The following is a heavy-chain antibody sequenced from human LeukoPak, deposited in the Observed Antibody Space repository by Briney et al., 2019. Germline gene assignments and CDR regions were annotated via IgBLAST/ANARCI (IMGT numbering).Heavy chain of an antibody. CDR1: GFTFSRYG. CDR2: VRYDGNNK. CDR3: AKDLEGGVESSSWNAENCLDY. V-gene: IGHV3-30*02. J-gene: IGHJ4*02. Sequence: QTGGSLRLSCAPSGFTFSRYGMHWVRQAPGKGLEWVAFVRYDGNNKYYADSVKGRFSISRDNSKNTLYLQMNRLRVEDTAVYYCAKDLEGGVESSSWNAENCLDYWGQGTLVTVSS. D-gene: IGHD6-13*01.